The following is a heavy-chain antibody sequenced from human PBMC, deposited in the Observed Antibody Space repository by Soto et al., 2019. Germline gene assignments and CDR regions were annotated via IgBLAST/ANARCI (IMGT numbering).Heavy chain of an antibody. V-gene: IGHV3-9*01. Sequence: EVQLVESGGGLVQPGRSLRLSCAGSGFTFEDYAMHWVRHAPGKGLEWVSGISWDSDNAGYADSVKGRFTISRDYAKNSLYLQMNCLGPEDTAWHVCTTTSRTSGIRRFDAWGQGALATVSS. D-gene: IGHD1-1*01. J-gene: IGHJ5*02. CDR2: ISWDSDNA. CDR3: TTTSRTSGIRRFDA. CDR1: GFTFEDYA.